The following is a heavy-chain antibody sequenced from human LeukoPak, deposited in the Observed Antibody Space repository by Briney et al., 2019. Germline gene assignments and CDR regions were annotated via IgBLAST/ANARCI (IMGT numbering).Heavy chain of an antibody. D-gene: IGHD5-18*01. CDR3: ARLSRGYNYGTEYCDY. CDR2: IFYSGST. Sequence: SETLSLTCTVSGGSISSSSYYWGWIRQPPGKGLEWIGTIFYSGSTYYNPSLKSRVTMSVDTSKNQFSLKLTSVTAADTAVYYCARLSRGYNYGTEYCDYWGQGTLVTVSS. J-gene: IGHJ4*02. CDR1: GGSISSSSYY. V-gene: IGHV4-39*01.